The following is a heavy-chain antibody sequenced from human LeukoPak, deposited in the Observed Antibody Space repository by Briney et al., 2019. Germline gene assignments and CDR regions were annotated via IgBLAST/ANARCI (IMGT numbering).Heavy chain of an antibody. Sequence: ASVKVSCKVSGYTPIELSMHWVREAPGEGVEWMGGFDPEDGETIYAQEFQGRGTMTEDTSTDKAYMELSSLRSEDTAVYYCATYYQGWFDPLGQGTLVTVSS. D-gene: IGHD3-10*01. V-gene: IGHV1-24*01. CDR3: ATYYQGWFDP. CDR2: FDPEDGET. J-gene: IGHJ5*02. CDR1: GYTPIELS.